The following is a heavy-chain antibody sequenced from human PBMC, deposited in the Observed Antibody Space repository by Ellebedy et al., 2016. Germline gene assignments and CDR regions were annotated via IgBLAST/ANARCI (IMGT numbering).Heavy chain of an antibody. CDR1: GDFSSRGSHF. Sequence: SETLSLTCNFSGDFSSRGSHFRAWIRQPPVKGLEWIARIYHSGNTYHNPSLKSRVTISVDTSKNQFSLKLSSLTAADTAVYYCARDTYGSGSYYNFDYWGQGTLVTVSS. V-gene: IGHV4-39*07. D-gene: IGHD3-10*01. CDR2: IYHSGNT. J-gene: IGHJ4*02. CDR3: ARDTYGSGSYYNFDY.